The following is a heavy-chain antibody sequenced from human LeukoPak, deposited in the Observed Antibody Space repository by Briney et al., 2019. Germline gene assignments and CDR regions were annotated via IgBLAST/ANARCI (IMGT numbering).Heavy chain of an antibody. Sequence: GWCLRLSCAASGFTFSRYGMHWVRQAPGKGLERVAVIWYDGSNKYYADSVKGRFTISRDNSKNMLYLQMNSLRAEDTAVYYCARSRYCSGGSCYFYFDYWGQGTLVTVSS. CDR3: ARSRYCSGGSCYFYFDY. D-gene: IGHD2-15*01. V-gene: IGHV3-33*01. CDR2: IWYDGSNK. CDR1: GFTFSRYG. J-gene: IGHJ4*02.